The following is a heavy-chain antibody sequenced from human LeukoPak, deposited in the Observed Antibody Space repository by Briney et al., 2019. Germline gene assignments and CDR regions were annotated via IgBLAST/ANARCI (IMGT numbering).Heavy chain of an antibody. CDR3: ARRLGSSFSSGFDY. J-gene: IGHJ4*02. CDR2: INPNSGGK. CDR1: GYTFTAFH. D-gene: IGHD3-16*01. V-gene: IGHV1-2*02. Sequence: APVKVSCKASGYTFTAFHIHWVRQAPGQGLEWMGWINPNSGGKNSVQKFQGRVTMTRDTSISTVYMELTKLRSDDTAVYYCARRLGSSFSSGFDYWGQGTLVTVSS.